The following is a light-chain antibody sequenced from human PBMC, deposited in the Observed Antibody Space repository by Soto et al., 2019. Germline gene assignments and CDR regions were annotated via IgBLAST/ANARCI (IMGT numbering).Light chain of an antibody. V-gene: IGKV3-15*01. CDR3: QQYNNWLALT. Sequence: EIVMTQSPATLSVSPGERATLSCRASQSIANRLAWYQQKPGRAPRLLIYGASTRATGVPARFSGSGSGTEFTLTISSLQSEDFAVYYCQQYNNWLALTFGGGTKVEIK. CDR2: GAS. J-gene: IGKJ4*01. CDR1: QSIANR.